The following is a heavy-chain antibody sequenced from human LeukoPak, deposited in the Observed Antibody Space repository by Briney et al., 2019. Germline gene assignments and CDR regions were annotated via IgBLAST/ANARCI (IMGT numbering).Heavy chain of an antibody. CDR2: IKYDGSEE. CDR1: GLTFSNYW. CDR3: ARDKTSVTTFGY. V-gene: IGHV3-7*03. D-gene: IGHD4-17*01. Sequence: GGSLRLSCAASGLTFSNYWMNWVRQAPAKGLAWVANIKYDGSEEHYVDSVKGRFTISRDNAKNSLYLQMNGLRAEDTAVYYCARDKTSVTTFGYWGQGTLVTVSS. J-gene: IGHJ4*02.